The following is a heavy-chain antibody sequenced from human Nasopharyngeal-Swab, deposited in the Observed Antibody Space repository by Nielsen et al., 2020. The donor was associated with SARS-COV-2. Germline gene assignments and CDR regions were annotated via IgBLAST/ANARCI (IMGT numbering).Heavy chain of an antibody. J-gene: IGHJ5*02. CDR2: INPNSGGT. D-gene: IGHD6-13*01. CDR3: ARAMRGSSSWDGFDP. V-gene: IGHV1-2*06. Sequence: WVRQAPGQGLEWMGRINPNSGGTNYAQKFQGRVTMTRDTSISTAYMELSRLRSDDTAVYYCARAMRGSSSWDGFDPWGQGTPVTVSS.